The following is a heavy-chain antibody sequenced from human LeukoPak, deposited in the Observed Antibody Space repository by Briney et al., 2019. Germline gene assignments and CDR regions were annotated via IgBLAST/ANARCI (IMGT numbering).Heavy chain of an antibody. Sequence: GRSLRLSCVASGFTFSSHGMHWVRQAPGKGLEGVAAISYDGSKKFYVDSVKGRFTISRDDSKNTLYLQMNSLRPEDTAVYYCGGDPPPYLDVCDYWGQGTLVTVSS. D-gene: IGHD1-1*01. J-gene: IGHJ4*02. V-gene: IGHV3-30*03. CDR3: GGDPPPYLDVCDY. CDR2: ISYDGSKK. CDR1: GFTFSSHG.